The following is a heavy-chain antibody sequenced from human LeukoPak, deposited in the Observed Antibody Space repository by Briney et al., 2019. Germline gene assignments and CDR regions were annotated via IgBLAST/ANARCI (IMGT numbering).Heavy chain of an antibody. CDR3: AKDPHSPYCSGGSCYSDY. CDR1: GFTFSSYA. CDR2: ISGSGGST. D-gene: IGHD2-15*01. Sequence: GGSLRLSCAASGFTFSSYAMSWVRQAPGKGPEWVSAISGSGGSTYYADSVKGRFTISRDNSKNTLYLQMNSLRAEDTAVYYCAKDPHSPYCSGGSCYSDYWGQGTLVTVSS. J-gene: IGHJ4*02. V-gene: IGHV3-23*01.